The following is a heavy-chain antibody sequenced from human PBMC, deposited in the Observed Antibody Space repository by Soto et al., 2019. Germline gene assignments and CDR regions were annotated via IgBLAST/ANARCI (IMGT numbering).Heavy chain of an antibody. CDR3: ARARTVTTFYAFDI. Sequence: GGSLRLSCAASGFTVSSNYMSWVRQAPGKGLEWVSVIYSGGSTYYADSVKGRFTISRDNSKNTLYLQMNSLRAEDTAVYYCARARTVTTFYAFDIWGQGTMVTVSS. CDR2: IYSGGST. V-gene: IGHV3-66*01. CDR1: GFTVSSNY. J-gene: IGHJ3*02. D-gene: IGHD4-17*01.